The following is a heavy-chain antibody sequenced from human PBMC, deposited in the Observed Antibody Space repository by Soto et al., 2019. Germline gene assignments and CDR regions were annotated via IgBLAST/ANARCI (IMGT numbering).Heavy chain of an antibody. V-gene: IGHV3-23*01. CDR1: GFTFSSYA. D-gene: IGHD2-21*01. Sequence: GGSLRLSCAASGFTFSSYAMSWVRQAPGKGLEWVLAISGSGGSTYYADSVKGRFTISRDNSKNTLYLQMNSLRAEDTAVYYCAKACCAALSGDFDYWGQGTLVTVSS. CDR3: AKACCAALSGDFDY. J-gene: IGHJ4*02. CDR2: ISGSGGST.